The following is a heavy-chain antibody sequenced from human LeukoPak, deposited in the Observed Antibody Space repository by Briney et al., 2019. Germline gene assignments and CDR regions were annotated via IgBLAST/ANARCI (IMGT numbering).Heavy chain of an antibody. Sequence: PSETLSLTCGVSGGSISNTNWWTWFRQPPGKGLEWIGEVNLQGSTNYNPSLKSRVAISVDKSENHISLKLTSVTAADTAVYYCAREREYYDYVWGSYRQGADAFDIWGQGTMVTVS. CDR1: GGSISNTNW. J-gene: IGHJ3*02. CDR3: AREREYYDYVWGSYRQGADAFDI. D-gene: IGHD3-16*02. V-gene: IGHV4-4*02. CDR2: VNLQGST.